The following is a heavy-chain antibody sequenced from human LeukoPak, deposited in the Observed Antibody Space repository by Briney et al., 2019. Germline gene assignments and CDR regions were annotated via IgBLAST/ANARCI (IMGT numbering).Heavy chain of an antibody. V-gene: IGHV3-7*03. Sequence: GGSLRLSCAASGFIFSNYWMSWVHQAPGKGLEWVANIKPDGSEKYYVDSLKGRFTISRDNAKNSLYLQMNSLRVEDTAVYFCARGGGLDVWGQGATVTVSS. CDR2: IKPDGSEK. J-gene: IGHJ6*02. D-gene: IGHD3-16*01. CDR3: ARGGGLDV. CDR1: GFIFSNYW.